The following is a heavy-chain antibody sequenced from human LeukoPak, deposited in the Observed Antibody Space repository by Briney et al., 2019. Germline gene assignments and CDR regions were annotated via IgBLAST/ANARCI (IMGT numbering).Heavy chain of an antibody. CDR2: INHSGRT. J-gene: IGHJ4*02. Sequence: PSETLSLTCAVYGGSFSGYYWSWIRQPPGKGLEWIGEINHSGRTNYNPSLKSRVTISVDTSKNQFSLKLSSVTAADTAVYYCARESDGSDYWGQGTLVTVSS. D-gene: IGHD2-21*02. CDR1: GGSFSGYY. CDR3: ARESDGSDY. V-gene: IGHV4-34*01.